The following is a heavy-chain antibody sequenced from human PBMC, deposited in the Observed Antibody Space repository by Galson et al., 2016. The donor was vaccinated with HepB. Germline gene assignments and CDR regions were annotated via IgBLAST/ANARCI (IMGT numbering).Heavy chain of an antibody. D-gene: IGHD3-22*01. CDR2: IYSGGTT. V-gene: IGHV3-66*01. J-gene: IGHJ4*02. CDR3: VRGYISSGLGFDF. CDR1: GFTVSNNY. Sequence: LRLSCAASGFTVSNNYMHWVHQAPGKGLEWVSTIYSGGTTYYADSVRGRFTISRDNSKNTLHLQMNCLRAEDAAVYYCVRGYISSGLGFDFWGQGTLVIVSS.